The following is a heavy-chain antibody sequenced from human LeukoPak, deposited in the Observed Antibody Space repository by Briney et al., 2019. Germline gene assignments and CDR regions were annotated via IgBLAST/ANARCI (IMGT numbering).Heavy chain of an antibody. CDR2: SSVYNGIT. V-gene: IGHV1-18*01. D-gene: IGHD3-22*01. CDR3: GRCDDSSGYYGPLAAFDI. Sequence: GPPVKLSCKASGYTFTTSGISGVRQAPGHGPEGRGWSSVYNGITNYAPKLPRGVTMSTDTSTSTAYMELRSLRSDDTAVYYCGRCDDSSGYYGPLAAFDIWGQGTMVTASS. J-gene: IGHJ3*02. CDR1: GYTFTTSG.